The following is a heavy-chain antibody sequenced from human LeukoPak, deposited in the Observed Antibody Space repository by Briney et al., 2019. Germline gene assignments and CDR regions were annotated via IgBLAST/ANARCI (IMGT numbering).Heavy chain of an antibody. CDR1: GGSFSGYY. CDR2: INHSGST. D-gene: IGHD3-3*01. CDR3: ATRESLFLEWLPQGD. J-gene: IGHJ4*02. V-gene: IGHV4-34*01. Sequence: PSETLSLTCAVYGGSFSGYYWSWIRQPPGKGLEWIGEINHSGSTNYNPSLKSRVTISVDPSRNQFSLKLSSVTAADTAVYYCATRESLFLEWLPQGDWGQGTLVTVSS.